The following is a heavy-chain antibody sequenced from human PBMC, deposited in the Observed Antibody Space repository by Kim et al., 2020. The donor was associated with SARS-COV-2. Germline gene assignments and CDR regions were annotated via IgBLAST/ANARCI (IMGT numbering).Heavy chain of an antibody. V-gene: IGHV4-39*01. J-gene: IGHJ6*01. CDR1: GGSMRSSTHY. CDR3: ARHEALDYYGLDV. CDR2: INYSGST. Sequence: SETLSLTCTVSGGSMRSSTHYWGWIRRPPGKGLEWIGSINYSGSTYYNPSLKSRVTISVDTSKNQFSLKVSSVTATDTAVYYCARHEALDYYGLDVWGQGTTVTVSS.